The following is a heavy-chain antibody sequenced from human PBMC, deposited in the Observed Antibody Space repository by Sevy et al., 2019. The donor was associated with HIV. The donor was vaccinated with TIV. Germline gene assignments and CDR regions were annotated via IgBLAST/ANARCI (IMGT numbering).Heavy chain of an antibody. CDR1: GFTFSSYG. V-gene: IGHV3-30*03. CDR2: ISYDGSNK. CDR3: ARGSWSGGYYYYYMDV. D-gene: IGHD6-13*01. Sequence: GGSLRLSCAASGFTFSSYGMHWVRQAPGKGLEWVAVISYDGSNKYYADSVKGRFTISRDNSKNTLYLQMNSLRAEDTAVYYCARGSWSGGYYYYYMDVWGKGTTVTVSS. J-gene: IGHJ6*03.